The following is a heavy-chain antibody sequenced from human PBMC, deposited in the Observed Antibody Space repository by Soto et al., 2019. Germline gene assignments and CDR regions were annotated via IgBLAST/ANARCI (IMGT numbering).Heavy chain of an antibody. CDR1: GFTFSSYG. Sequence: PGGSLRLSCAASGFTFSSYGMHWVRQAPGKGLEWVAVISYDGSNKYYADSVKGRFTISRDNSKNTLYLQMNSLRAEDTAVYYCAKDGGLWFGELLYYFDYWGQGTLVTVSS. J-gene: IGHJ4*02. CDR3: AKDGGLWFGELLYYFDY. D-gene: IGHD3-10*01. CDR2: ISYDGSNK. V-gene: IGHV3-30*18.